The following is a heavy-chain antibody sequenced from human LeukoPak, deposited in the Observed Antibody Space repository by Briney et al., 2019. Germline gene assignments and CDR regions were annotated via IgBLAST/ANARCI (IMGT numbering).Heavy chain of an antibody. CDR3: ARVGGGNSGFRYYYYYMDV. Sequence: SETLSLTCTVSGGSISSYYWSWIRQPPGKGLEWIGYIYYSGSTNYNPSLKSRVTISADTSKNQFSLKLSSVTAADTAVYYCARVGGGNSGFRYYYYYMDVWGKGTTVTVSS. CDR2: IYYSGST. V-gene: IGHV4-59*01. J-gene: IGHJ6*03. D-gene: IGHD4-23*01. CDR1: GGSISSYY.